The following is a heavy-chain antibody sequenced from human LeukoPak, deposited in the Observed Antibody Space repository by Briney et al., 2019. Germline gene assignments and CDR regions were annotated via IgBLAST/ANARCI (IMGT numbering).Heavy chain of an antibody. CDR3: AKDRSGYYYVFQH. V-gene: IGHV3-43*02. J-gene: IGHJ1*01. D-gene: IGHD3-22*01. Sequence: PGGSLRLSCAASGFTFDDYAMHWVRQAPGKGLEWVSLISGDGGSTYYGDSVKGRFTISRDNSKNSLYLQMNSLGTEDTALYYCAKDRSGYYYVFQHWGQGTLVTVSS. CDR1: GFTFDDYA. CDR2: ISGDGGST.